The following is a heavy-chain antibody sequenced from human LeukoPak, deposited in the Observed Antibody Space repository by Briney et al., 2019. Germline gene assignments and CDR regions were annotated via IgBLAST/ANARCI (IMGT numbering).Heavy chain of an antibody. CDR1: GFIFSSYW. J-gene: IGHJ4*02. V-gene: IGHV3-7*01. Sequence: GGSLRLSCAASGFIFSSYWMGWVRQAPGKGLEWVANIKQDGTEKYYVDSVKGRFTISRDNAKNSLYLQMNSLRAEDTAVYYCATNAATGIIDYWGQGILVTVSS. CDR2: IKQDGTEK. CDR3: ATNAATGIIDY. D-gene: IGHD6-13*01.